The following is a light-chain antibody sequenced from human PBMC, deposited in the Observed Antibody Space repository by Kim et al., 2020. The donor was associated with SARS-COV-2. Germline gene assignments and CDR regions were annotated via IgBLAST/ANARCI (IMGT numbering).Light chain of an antibody. CDR3: QQYINWPPWYT. CDR2: SAS. V-gene: IGKV3-15*01. Sequence: SPGERATRAGRASQSISSNLAWYQQKPGQPPRRLIYSASTRATGIPARFSGSGSGTDFALTINNLQSEDFGIYYCQQYINWPPWYTFGQGTKLEI. CDR1: QSISSN. J-gene: IGKJ2*01.